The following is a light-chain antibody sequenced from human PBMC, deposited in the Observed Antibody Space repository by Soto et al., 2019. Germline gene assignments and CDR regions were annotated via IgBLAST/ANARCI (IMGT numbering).Light chain of an antibody. CDR3: QQLHSDPIT. CDR1: QGMTTY. Sequence: DIQLTQSPSFLSASVGDRVTISCRASQGMTTYVAWYQQKPGQAPKLLIYGASTLHTGVPSRFSGSESGAEFTLTISSLQPEDFATYYCQQLHSDPITLGQGTRREIK. CDR2: GAS. J-gene: IGKJ5*01. V-gene: IGKV1-9*01.